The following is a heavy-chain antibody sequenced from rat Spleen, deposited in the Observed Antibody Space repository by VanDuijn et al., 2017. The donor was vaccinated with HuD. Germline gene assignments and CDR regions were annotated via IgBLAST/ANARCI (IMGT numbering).Heavy chain of an antibody. CDR2: ISYDGDNT. V-gene: IGHV5-20*01. CDR1: GFTFSDHY. Sequence: EVQLVESDGGLVQPGRSLKLSCAASGFTFSDHYMAWVRQAPTKGLEWVASISYDGDNTYYRDSVKGRFTISRDNAKSSLYLQMDSLRSEDTATYYCTITEGYFDYWGQGVMVTVSS. J-gene: IGHJ2*01. CDR3: TITEGYFDY. D-gene: IGHD1-4*01.